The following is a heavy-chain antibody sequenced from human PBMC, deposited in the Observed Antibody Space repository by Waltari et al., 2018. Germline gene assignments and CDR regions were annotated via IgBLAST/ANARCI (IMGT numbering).Heavy chain of an antibody. CDR2: INPSGRT. CDR1: GGTFSNNY. D-gene: IGHD5-18*01. J-gene: IGHJ6*03. Sequence: QVQLQQWGAGLSKPSETLSLTCAVYGGTFSNNYWSWIRQPPGKGLEWIGAINPSGRTNYNPSLKSRVTISGDTSKNQFSLGLSSVSAADTAVYYCARRGHSSYYYYYMDVWGKGTTVTVSS. V-gene: IGHV4-34*01. CDR3: ARRGHSSYYYYYMDV.